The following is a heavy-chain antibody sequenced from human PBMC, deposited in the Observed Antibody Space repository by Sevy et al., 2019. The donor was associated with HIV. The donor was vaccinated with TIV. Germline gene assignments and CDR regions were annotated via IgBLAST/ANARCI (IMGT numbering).Heavy chain of an antibody. CDR3: AKDPRRITIFGVVLDY. CDR1: GFTFSSYA. CDR2: ISGSGGST. J-gene: IGHJ4*02. Sequence: GGSLRLSCAASGFTFSSYAMSWVRQAPGKGLEWVSAISGSGGSTYYADSVKGRFTISTDNSKNTMYLQMNSLRAEDTAVYYCAKDPRRITIFGVVLDYWGQGTLVTVSS. V-gene: IGHV3-23*01. D-gene: IGHD3-3*01.